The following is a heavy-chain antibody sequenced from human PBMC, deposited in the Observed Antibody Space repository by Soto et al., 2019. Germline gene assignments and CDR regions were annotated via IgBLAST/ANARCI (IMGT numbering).Heavy chain of an antibody. CDR2: IYYSGST. CDR1: GGSINSSSYF. V-gene: IGHV4-39*01. D-gene: IGHD6-19*01. CDR3: ARHYSSGSRNWFDP. J-gene: IGHJ5*02. Sequence: PSESLSLTGSVSGGSINSSSYFWGWFRQPPGKGLEWIGSIYYSGSTYYNPSLRSRVTISVDTSKSQFSLKLSSVTAADTAVFYCARHYSSGSRNWFDPWGQGTLVTVSS.